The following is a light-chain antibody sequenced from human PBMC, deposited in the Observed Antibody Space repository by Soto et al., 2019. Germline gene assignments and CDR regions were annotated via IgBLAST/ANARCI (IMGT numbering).Light chain of an antibody. J-gene: IGKJ4*01. Sequence: DIQMAQSPSILSASVGDRVTITCRASQSVSTWVAWYQQKPGKAPKLLIFKASILQGGVPSRFSGGGSGAEFTLTISSLQPDDFATYYCQQYASYSSLTFGGGTKVEIK. CDR3: QQYASYSSLT. CDR1: QSVSTW. CDR2: KAS. V-gene: IGKV1-5*03.